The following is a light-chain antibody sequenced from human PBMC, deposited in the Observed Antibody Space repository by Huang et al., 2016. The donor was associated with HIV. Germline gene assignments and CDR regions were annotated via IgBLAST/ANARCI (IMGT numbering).Light chain of an antibody. CDR1: QSVSSN. Sequence: EIVMTQSPGTLSLYPGERATLSCRPSQSVSSNLAWYQHKPGQAPRLLIYGASTRATGVPARFRGSGSGTEFTLTISSLQSDDFVVYYCQQYQDWPRTFGQGTKVEIK. CDR2: GAS. V-gene: IGKV3-15*01. J-gene: IGKJ1*01. CDR3: QQYQDWPRT.